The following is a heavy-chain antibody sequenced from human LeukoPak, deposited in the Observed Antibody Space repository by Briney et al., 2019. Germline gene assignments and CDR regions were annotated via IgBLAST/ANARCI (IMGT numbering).Heavy chain of an antibody. Sequence: ASVKVSCKASGYTFTSYDINWVRQATGQGLEWMGWMNPNSGNTGYAQKFQGRVTMTRNTSISTAYMELSSLRSEDTAVYYCARVNCGGYCYPYFYYGKGVWGQRTTVTVSS. V-gene: IGHV1-8*01. CDR1: GYTFTSYD. D-gene: IGHD2-21*02. CDR3: ARVNCGGYCYPYFYYGKGV. CDR2: MNPNSGNT. J-gene: IGHJ6*01.